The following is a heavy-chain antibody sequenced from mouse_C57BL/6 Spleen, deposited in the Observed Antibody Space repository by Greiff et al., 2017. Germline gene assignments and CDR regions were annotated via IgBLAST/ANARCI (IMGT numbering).Heavy chain of an antibody. CDR3: ARKGKAMDY. V-gene: IGHV1-18*01. CDR1: GYTFTDYN. J-gene: IGHJ4*01. CDR2: INPNNGGT. D-gene: IGHD2-1*01. Sequence: VQLQQSGPELVKPGASVKISCKASGYTFTDYNMDWVKQSHGKSLEWIGDINPNNGGTIYNQKFKGKATLTVDKSSITAYMELHSLTSEDTAVYYVARKGKAMDYWGQGTSVTVSS.